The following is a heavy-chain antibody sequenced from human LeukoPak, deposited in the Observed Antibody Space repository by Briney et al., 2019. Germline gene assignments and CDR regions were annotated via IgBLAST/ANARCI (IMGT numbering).Heavy chain of an antibody. J-gene: IGHJ4*02. CDR3: AKDYIEYSSYFDY. CDR2: ISSSGSTI. CDR1: GFTFSDYY. D-gene: IGHD6-6*01. V-gene: IGHV3-11*01. Sequence: PGGSLRLSCAASGFTFSDYYMSWIRQAPGKGLEWVSYISSSGSTIYYADSVKGRFTISRDNSKNTLYLQMNSLRAEDTAVYYCAKDYIEYSSYFDYWGQGTLVTVSS.